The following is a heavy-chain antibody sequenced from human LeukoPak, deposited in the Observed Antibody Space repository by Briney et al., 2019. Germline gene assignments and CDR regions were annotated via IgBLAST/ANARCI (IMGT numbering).Heavy chain of an antibody. J-gene: IGHJ4*02. D-gene: IGHD4-23*01. CDR1: GFTFSSYS. Sequence: GGSLRLSCAASGFTFSSYSMNWVRQAPGKGLEWVSSISSSSSYIYYADSVKGRFTISRDNAKNSLYLQMNSLRAEDTAVYYCATSTTVVTGVEFDYWGQGTLVTVSS. CDR3: ATSTTVVTGVEFDY. CDR2: ISSSSSYI. V-gene: IGHV3-21*01.